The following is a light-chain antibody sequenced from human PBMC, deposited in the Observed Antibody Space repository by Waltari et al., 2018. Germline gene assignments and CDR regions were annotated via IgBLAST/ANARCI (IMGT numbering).Light chain of an antibody. CDR2: VNSDGSH. CDR3: QTGGHGTWV. J-gene: IGLJ3*02. Sequence: QLVLTQSPSASASLGASVKLTCTLSSGHSSNVIAWLQQQPEKGPRYLMKVNSDGSHNKGDGIPYRFSGSSSGAERYLTISSLQSEDEADYYCQTGGHGTWVFGGGTKLTVL. CDR1: SGHSSNV. V-gene: IGLV4-69*01.